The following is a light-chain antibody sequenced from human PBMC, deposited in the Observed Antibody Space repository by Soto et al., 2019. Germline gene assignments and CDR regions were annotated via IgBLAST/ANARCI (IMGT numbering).Light chain of an antibody. Sequence: ENLLTHSPRTLSLSPWERAALCRSAIQSVGSSYLAWYQQKPGQAPRLLIYDASNRATGIPARFSGSGSGTDFTLTISSLEPEDFAVYYCQQRSSWPPITFGQGTRLEIK. CDR1: QSVGSSY. V-gene: IGKV3-11*01. CDR3: QQRSSWPPIT. J-gene: IGKJ5*01. CDR2: DAS.